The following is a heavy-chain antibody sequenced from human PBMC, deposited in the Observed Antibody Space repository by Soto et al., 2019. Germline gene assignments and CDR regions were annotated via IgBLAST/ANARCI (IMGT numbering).Heavy chain of an antibody. CDR1: GFTFSSYA. V-gene: IGHV3-30-3*01. CDR2: ISYDGSNK. D-gene: IGHD2-2*01. CDR3: ARVYSSTLPGGWFDP. J-gene: IGHJ5*02. Sequence: GGSLRLSCAASGFTFSSYAMHWVRQAPGKGLEWVAVISYDGSNKYYADSVKGRFTISRDNSKNTLYLQMNSLRAEDTAVYYCARVYSSTLPGGWFDPWGQGTLVTVSS.